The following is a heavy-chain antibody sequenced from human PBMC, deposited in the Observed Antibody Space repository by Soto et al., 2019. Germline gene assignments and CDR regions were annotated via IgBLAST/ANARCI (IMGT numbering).Heavy chain of an antibody. CDR3: ARDRAGTIAVAGIGWDY. V-gene: IGHV3-21*01. CDR2: ISSSSSYI. D-gene: IGHD6-19*01. Sequence: EVQLVESGGGLVKPGGSLRLSCAASGFTFSSYSMNWVRQAPGKGLEWVSAISSSSSYIYYADSVKGRFTISRDNTKNSLYLQMNSLRAEDTAVDYCARDRAGTIAVAGIGWDYWGQGTLVPFSS. J-gene: IGHJ4*02. CDR1: GFTFSSYS.